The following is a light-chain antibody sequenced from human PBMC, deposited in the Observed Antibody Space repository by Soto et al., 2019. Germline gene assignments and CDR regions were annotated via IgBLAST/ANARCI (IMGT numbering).Light chain of an antibody. V-gene: IGKV1-5*03. Sequence: DLQVTQSPSTLSASVGDRVTINCRASQNINDLLAWYQQKSGKAPKVLIYKASSLESGVPSRFSASGSGTEFTLTICSLQTEDFATYYCQQYGANSPWTFGQGTKVEIK. CDR1: QNINDL. CDR2: KAS. J-gene: IGKJ1*01. CDR3: QQYGANSPWT.